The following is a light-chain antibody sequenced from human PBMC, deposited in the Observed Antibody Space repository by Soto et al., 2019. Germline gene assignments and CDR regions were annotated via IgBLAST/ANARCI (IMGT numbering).Light chain of an antibody. CDR3: QQYNNWPPIT. CDR1: QSVRNN. CDR2: GAS. V-gene: IGKV3-15*01. Sequence: EIVMTQSPATLSVSPGDTVTLSCRASQSVRNNLAWYQQKPGQAPRLLIYGASTRATGIPARFSGSGSGTDFPLTISSLQSEDFALYSCQQYNNWPPITFGQGTRLESK. J-gene: IGKJ5*01.